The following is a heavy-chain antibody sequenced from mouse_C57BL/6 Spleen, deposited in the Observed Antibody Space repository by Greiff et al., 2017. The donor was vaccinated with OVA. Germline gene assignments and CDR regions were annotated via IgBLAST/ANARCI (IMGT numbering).Heavy chain of an antibody. J-gene: IGHJ3*01. Sequence: EVQLVESGAGLVKPGGSLKLSCAASGFAFSDYGMHWVRQAPGKGLEWVAYISSGSSTNNYADTVKGRFTLTADKSKSTAYMQLSSLRSEDTAVYYCARDDGSSEWFAYWGQGTLVTVSA. CDR3: ARDDGSSEWFAY. V-gene: IGHV5-17*01. CDR1: GFAFSDYG. CDR2: ISSGSSTN. D-gene: IGHD1-1*01.